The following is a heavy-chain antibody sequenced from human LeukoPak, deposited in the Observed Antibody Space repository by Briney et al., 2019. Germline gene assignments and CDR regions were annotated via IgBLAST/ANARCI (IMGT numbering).Heavy chain of an antibody. CDR3: AKASGPTESAFDI. J-gene: IGHJ3*02. Sequence: PGGSLRLSCAASGFTFSSYRMHWVRQAPGKGLVWVSRINSDGSSTSYADSVKGRFTISRDNAKNTLYLQMNSLRAEDTAVYYCAKASGPTESAFDIWGQGTMVTVSS. V-gene: IGHV3-74*01. D-gene: IGHD1-26*01. CDR2: INSDGSST. CDR1: GFTFSSYR.